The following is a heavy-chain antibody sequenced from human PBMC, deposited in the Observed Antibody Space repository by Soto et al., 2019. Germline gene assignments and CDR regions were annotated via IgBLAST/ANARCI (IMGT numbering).Heavy chain of an antibody. J-gene: IGHJ4*02. CDR2: IIPILGIA. CDR3: ARDLITGLHDY. Sequence: SVKVSCKASGGTFSSYTISWVRQAPGQGLEWMGRIIPILGIANYAQKFQGRVTITADKSTSTAYMELRSLRSDDTAVYYCARDLITGLHDYWGQGTLVTVSS. V-gene: IGHV1-69*04. CDR1: GGTFSSYT. D-gene: IGHD1-20*01.